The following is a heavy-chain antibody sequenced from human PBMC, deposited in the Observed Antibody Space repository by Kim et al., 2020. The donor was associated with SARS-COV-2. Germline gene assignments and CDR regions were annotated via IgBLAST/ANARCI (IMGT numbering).Heavy chain of an antibody. CDR3: SSRNNFYY. Sequence: SETLSLTCSVSGGSISDSRPHWGWIRQPPGKGLEWIGSIYYSGATSYNPSLKSRVTISIDTSKNQFSLKLTSVTAADTAVYYFSSRNNFYYWGQGSLVSVST. V-gene: IGHV4-39*01. CDR1: GGSISDSRPH. CDR2: IYYSGAT. J-gene: IGHJ4*02.